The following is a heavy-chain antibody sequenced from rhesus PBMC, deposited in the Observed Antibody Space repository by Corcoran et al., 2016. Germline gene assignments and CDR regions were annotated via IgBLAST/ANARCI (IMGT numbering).Heavy chain of an antibody. CDR3: ARRIAVGLYGLDS. CDR2: INSGGSNK. J-gene: IGHJ6*01. V-gene: IGHV3-103*01. CDR1: GFIFCIFA. D-gene: IGHD6-13*01. Sequence: EVQLVQSGGGLVQPVGSLTLSCAASGFIFCIFAIYWFRPGPGLGLEGISGINSGGSNKYYADAVKGRVTISRDNSKNTLSLQMNSLRAEDTAVYYCARRIAVGLYGLDSWGQGVVVTVSS.